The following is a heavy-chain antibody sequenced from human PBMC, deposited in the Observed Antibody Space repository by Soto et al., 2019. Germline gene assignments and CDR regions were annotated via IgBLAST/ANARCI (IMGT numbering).Heavy chain of an antibody. CDR1: EFNFSASG. D-gene: IGHD2-2*02. V-gene: IGHV3-73*02. Sequence: EVQLVESGGGLVQPGGSLKLSCAASEFNFSASGMHWVRQASGKGLEWVGRIRSKTNNYATVYAASMKGRFTISRDDSRNTAFLQMDSLKTEDTAVYYCSHYTDLSAAFWGQGTLVTVSS. J-gene: IGHJ4*02. CDR3: SHYTDLSAAF. CDR2: IRSKTNNYAT.